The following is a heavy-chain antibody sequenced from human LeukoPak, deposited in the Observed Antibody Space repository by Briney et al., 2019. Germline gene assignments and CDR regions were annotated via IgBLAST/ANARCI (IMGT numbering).Heavy chain of an antibody. CDR3: AKRGVVIRVILVGFHKEAYYFDS. Sequence: GGSLRLSCAASGFTVSSNYMSWVRQAPGRGLEWVAGISDSGGSTNYADSVKGRFTISRDNPKNTLYLQMNSLRAEDTAVYFCAKRGVVIRVILVGFHKEAYYFDSWGQGALVTVSS. CDR1: GFTVSSNY. D-gene: IGHD3-22*01. V-gene: IGHV3-23*01. CDR2: ISDSGGST. J-gene: IGHJ4*02.